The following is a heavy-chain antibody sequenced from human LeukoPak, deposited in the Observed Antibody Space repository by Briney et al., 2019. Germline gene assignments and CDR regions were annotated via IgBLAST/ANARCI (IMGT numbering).Heavy chain of an antibody. CDR2: ISWNGGSI. Sequence: HPGRSLRLSCAASGFTFDDYAMQWVRQAPGKGLEWVSGISWNGGSIAYADSVKGRFTISRDNAKNSLYLQMNTPRAEDTALYYCAKAAGAHSSSWGYFDYWGQGTLVTVSS. CDR3: AKAAGAHSSSWGYFDY. V-gene: IGHV3-9*01. J-gene: IGHJ4*02. CDR1: GFTFDDYA. D-gene: IGHD6-13*01.